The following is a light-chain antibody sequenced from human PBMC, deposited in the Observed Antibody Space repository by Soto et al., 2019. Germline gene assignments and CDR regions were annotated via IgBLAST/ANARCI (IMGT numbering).Light chain of an antibody. J-gene: IGLJ2*01. CDR1: SSNIGAGYD. CDR3: QSYDTMLSGPGV. V-gene: IGLV1-40*01. Sequence: QSVLTQPPSVSGAPGQRVTISCTGRSSNIGAGYDVHWYQQLPGTAPKLLIYGNSNRPSGVPDRFSGSKSGISASLAITGLQADDEADYFCQSYDTMLSGPGVFGGGTKLTAL. CDR2: GNS.